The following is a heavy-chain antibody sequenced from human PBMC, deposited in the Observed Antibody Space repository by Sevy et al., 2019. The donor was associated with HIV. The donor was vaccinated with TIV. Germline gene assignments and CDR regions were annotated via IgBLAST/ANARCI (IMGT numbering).Heavy chain of an antibody. V-gene: IGHV1-69*13. Sequence: ASVKVSCKASGGTFSSYAISWVRQAPGQGLEWMGGIIPIFGTANYAQTFQGRVTITADESTSTAYMELSSLRSEDTAVYYCARAAGLTMIVGDAFDIWGQGTMVTVSS. CDR1: GGTFSSYA. D-gene: IGHD3-22*01. CDR3: ARAAGLTMIVGDAFDI. J-gene: IGHJ3*02. CDR2: IIPIFGTA.